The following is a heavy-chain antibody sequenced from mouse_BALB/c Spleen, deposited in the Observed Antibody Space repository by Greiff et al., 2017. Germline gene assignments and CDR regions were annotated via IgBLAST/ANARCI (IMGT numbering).Heavy chain of an antibody. V-gene: IGHV3-2*02. CDR2: ISYSGST. J-gene: IGHJ2*01. Sequence: EVKLQESGPGLVKPSQSLSLTCTVTGYSITSDYAWNWIRQFPGNKLEWMGYISYSGSTSYNPSLKSRISITRDTSKNQFFLQLNSVTTEDTATYYCARGGNYGFDYWGQGTTLTVSS. CDR3: ARGGNYGFDY. D-gene: IGHD2-1*01. CDR1: GYSITSDYA.